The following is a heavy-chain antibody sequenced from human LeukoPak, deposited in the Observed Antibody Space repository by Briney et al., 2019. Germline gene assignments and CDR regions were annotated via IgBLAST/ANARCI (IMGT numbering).Heavy chain of an antibody. CDR3: ARLGLWSGYGKYYYYGMDV. J-gene: IGHJ6*02. Sequence: ASVNVSCKCSGYTFTSYDIYRVRLATGQGLEWLGWMNDNSSNPGYAQEFHGRVTMTSNTSISTAYMELSSLRSEDTAVYYCARLGLWSGYGKYYYYGMDVWGQGTTVTVSS. V-gene: IGHV1-8*01. CDR1: GYTFTSYD. D-gene: IGHD3-3*01. CDR2: MNDNSSNP.